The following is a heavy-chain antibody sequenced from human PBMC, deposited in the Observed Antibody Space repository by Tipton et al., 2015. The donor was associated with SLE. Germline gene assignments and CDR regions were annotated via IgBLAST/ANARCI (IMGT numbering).Heavy chain of an antibody. Sequence: TLSLTCAVSGGSISSGGYSWSWIRQPPGKGREWIGYIYHSGSTYYNPSLKSRVTISVDRSKNQFSLKLRSVTAADTAVYYCASRGVPDAFDIWGQGTMVTVSS. CDR2: IYHSGST. CDR3: ASRGVPDAFDI. D-gene: IGHD3-10*01. J-gene: IGHJ3*02. V-gene: IGHV4-30-2*01. CDR1: GGSISSGGYS.